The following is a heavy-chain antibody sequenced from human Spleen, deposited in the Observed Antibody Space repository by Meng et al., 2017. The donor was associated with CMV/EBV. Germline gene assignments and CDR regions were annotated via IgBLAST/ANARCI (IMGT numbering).Heavy chain of an antibody. D-gene: IGHD3-22*01. CDR3: ARDDRRGNWFDP. CDR2: ISAYNGNT. J-gene: IGHJ5*02. V-gene: IGHV1-18*01. Sequence: QVYAVQCGCEVKQPVASVQVSYNASGYTFTSYSIRLVRQAPGQGLWWMGWISAYNGNTNQAQKLQGRVTMTTDTSTSTAYMELRSLRSDDTAVYYCARDDRRGNWFDPWGQGTLVTVSS. CDR1: GYTFTSYS.